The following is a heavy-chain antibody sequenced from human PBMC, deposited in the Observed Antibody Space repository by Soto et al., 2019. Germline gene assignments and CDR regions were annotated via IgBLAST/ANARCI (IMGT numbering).Heavy chain of an antibody. Sequence: PSETLSLTCTVSGGSITTGGYYWSWIRQLPGKGLEWIGHRYYSESTYYNPSLKSRVSISLDTSKNQFSLKLSFVTAADTAMYYCARTKCSGGSCYSWSLDYWVQGTPVTVSS. CDR3: ARTKCSGGSCYSWSLDY. CDR2: RYYSEST. V-gene: IGHV4-31*03. J-gene: IGHJ4*02. CDR1: GGSITTGGYY. D-gene: IGHD2-15*01.